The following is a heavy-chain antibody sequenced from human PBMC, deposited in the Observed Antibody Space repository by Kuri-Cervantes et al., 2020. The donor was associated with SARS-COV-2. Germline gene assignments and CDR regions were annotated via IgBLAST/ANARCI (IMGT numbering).Heavy chain of an antibody. CDR3: AKDGRRYSYGYAYYYYYMDV. CDR2: ISYDGSNK. D-gene: IGHD5-18*01. J-gene: IGHJ6*03. CDR1: GFTFSSYG. Sequence: LSLTCAASGFTFSSYGMHWVRQAPGKGLEWVAVISYDGSNKYYADSVKGRFTISRDNSKNTLYLQMNSLRAEDTAVYYCAKDGRRYSYGYAYYYYYMDVWGKGTTVTVSS. V-gene: IGHV3-30*18.